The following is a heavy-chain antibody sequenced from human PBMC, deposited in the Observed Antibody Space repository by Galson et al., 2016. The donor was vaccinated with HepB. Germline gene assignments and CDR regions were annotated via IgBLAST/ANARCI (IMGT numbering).Heavy chain of an antibody. V-gene: IGHV3-74*01. D-gene: IGHD1-26*01. J-gene: IGHJ4*02. CDR1: GFTFSSYW. Sequence: SLRLSCAASGFTFSSYWMHWVRQAPGKGRVWVSRINSAGSSTTYADSVKGRFTISRDNAKNTLYLQMNSLRAEDTAVYYCARVGATTYYWGQGTLVTVSS. CDR3: ARVGATTYY. CDR2: INSAGSST.